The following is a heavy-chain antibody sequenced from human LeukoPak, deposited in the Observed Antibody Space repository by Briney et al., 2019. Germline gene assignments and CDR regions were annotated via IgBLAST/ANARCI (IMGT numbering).Heavy chain of an antibody. D-gene: IGHD3-22*01. CDR1: GGSFSGYY. CDR3: ARDRDSSGYSAFDI. J-gene: IGHJ3*02. CDR2: INHSGST. Sequence: PSETLSLTCAVYGGSFSGYYWSWIRQPPGKGLEWIGEINHSGSTNYNPSLKSRVTISVDTSKNQFSLKLSSVTAADTAVYYCARDRDSSGYSAFDIWGQGTMVTVSS. V-gene: IGHV4-34*01.